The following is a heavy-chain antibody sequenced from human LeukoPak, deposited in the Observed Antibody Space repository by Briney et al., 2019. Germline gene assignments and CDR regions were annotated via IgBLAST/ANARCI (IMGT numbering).Heavy chain of an antibody. Sequence: ASVKVSCKASGYTFTSYGISWVRQAPGQGLEWMGWISAYNGNTNYAQKLQGRVTMTTDTSTSTAYMELRSLRSDDTAVYYCARDQERQYSSSSGSNYWGQGTLVTVSS. CDR3: ARDQERQYSSSSGSNY. V-gene: IGHV1-18*01. CDR1: GYTFTSYG. J-gene: IGHJ4*02. D-gene: IGHD6-6*01. CDR2: ISAYNGNT.